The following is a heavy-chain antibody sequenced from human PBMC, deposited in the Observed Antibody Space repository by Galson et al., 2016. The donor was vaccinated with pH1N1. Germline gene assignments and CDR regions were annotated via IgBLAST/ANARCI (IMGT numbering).Heavy chain of an antibody. CDR1: GFNFKTYE. J-gene: IGHJ4*02. Sequence: SLRLSCAASGFNFKTYEMHWVRQAPGKGLEWVSYIIGSGSITNYADSVRGRFTISRDNTKNTLSLQMNSLRAEDTAVYFCAKADHIWASYFDYWGQGTLVTVSS. CDR2: IIGSGSIT. CDR3: AKADHIWASYFDY. D-gene: IGHD2-21*01. V-gene: IGHV3-48*03.